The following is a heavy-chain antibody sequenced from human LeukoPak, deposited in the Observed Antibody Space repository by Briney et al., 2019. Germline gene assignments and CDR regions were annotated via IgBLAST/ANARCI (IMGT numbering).Heavy chain of an antibody. Sequence: GGSLRLSCAASGFTFSNYGMSWVRQAPGKGLEWVSAISGSGGTTYYADSVKGRFTISRDNSKNTLYLQMNSLRAEDTAVYYCAKELVIVVVYNFDSWGQGTLVTVSS. CDR1: GFTFSNYG. CDR3: AKELVIVVVYNFDS. CDR2: ISGSGGTT. J-gene: IGHJ4*02. V-gene: IGHV3-23*01. D-gene: IGHD3-22*01.